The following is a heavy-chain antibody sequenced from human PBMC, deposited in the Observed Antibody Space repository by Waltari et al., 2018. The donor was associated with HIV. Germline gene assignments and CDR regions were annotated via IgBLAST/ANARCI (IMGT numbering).Heavy chain of an antibody. J-gene: IGHJ5*02. CDR2: INHSGST. Sequence: QVQLQQWGAGLLKPSETLSLTCAVYGGSFSGYYWSWIRQPPGKGLEWIGEINHSGSTNYNPSLKSRVTISVDTSKNQFSLKLSSVTAADTAVYYCARGVDCTGGVCSGGWFDPWGQGTLVTVSS. CDR1: GGSFSGYY. V-gene: IGHV4-34*01. D-gene: IGHD2-8*02. CDR3: ARGVDCTGGVCSGGWFDP.